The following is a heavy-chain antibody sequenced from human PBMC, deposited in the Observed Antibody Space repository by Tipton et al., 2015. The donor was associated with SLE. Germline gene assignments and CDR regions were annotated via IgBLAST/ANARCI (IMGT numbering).Heavy chain of an antibody. D-gene: IGHD2-15*01. V-gene: IGHV4-4*02. J-gene: IGHJ3*02. CDR2: INHSGST. Sequence: TLSLTCAVSGGSISSIKWWSWVRQPPGKGLEWIGEINHSGSTNYNPSLKSRVTISVDTSKNQFSLKLSSVTAADTAVYYCARASGYCSGGSCYPGAFDIWGQGTMVTVSS. CDR1: GGSISSIKW. CDR3: ARASGYCSGGSCYPGAFDI.